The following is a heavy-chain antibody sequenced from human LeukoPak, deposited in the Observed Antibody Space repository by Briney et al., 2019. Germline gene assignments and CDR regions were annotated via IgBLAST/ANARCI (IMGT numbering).Heavy chain of an antibody. CDR2: IYYSGST. CDR3: ARVRAAATPGFDY. D-gene: IGHD6-13*01. J-gene: IGHJ4*02. CDR1: GGSISTYY. Sequence: SETLSLTCTVSGGSISTYYWSWIRQPPGKGLEWIGYIYYSGSTNYNPSLKSRLTISVDTSKNQFSLRLNSVTAADTAVYYCARVRAAATPGFDYWGQGTLVTVSS. V-gene: IGHV4-59*01.